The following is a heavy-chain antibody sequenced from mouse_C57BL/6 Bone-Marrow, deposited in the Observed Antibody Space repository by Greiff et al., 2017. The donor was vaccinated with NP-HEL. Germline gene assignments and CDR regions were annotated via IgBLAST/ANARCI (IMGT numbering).Heavy chain of an antibody. J-gene: IGHJ4*01. Sequence: EVKLVESGPGLAKPSQTLSLTCSVTGYSITSDYWNWIRKFPGNKLEYMGYISYSGSTYYNPSLKSRISITRDTTKNQYYLQWDSVTTEDTATYYCARSPLWLRRNYYAMDYWGRGTSVTVSS. CDR2: ISYSGST. CDR1: GYSITSDY. CDR3: ARSPLWLRRNYYAMDY. V-gene: IGHV3-8*01. D-gene: IGHD2-2*01.